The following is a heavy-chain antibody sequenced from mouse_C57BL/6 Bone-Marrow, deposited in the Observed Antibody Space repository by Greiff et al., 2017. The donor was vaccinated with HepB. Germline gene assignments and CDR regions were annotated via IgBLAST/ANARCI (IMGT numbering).Heavy chain of an antibody. J-gene: IGHJ4*01. CDR1: GYTFTDHT. D-gene: IGHD3-2*02. CDR2: IYPRDGST. CDR3: ARSSSGYDYYAMDY. V-gene: IGHV1-78*01. Sequence: VKLVESDAELVKPGASVKISCKVSGYTFTDHTIHWMKQRPEQGLEWIGYIYPRDGSTKYNEKFKGKATLTPDKASSTAYMQLNSLTSEDSAVYFCARSSSGYDYYAMDYWGQGTSVTVSS.